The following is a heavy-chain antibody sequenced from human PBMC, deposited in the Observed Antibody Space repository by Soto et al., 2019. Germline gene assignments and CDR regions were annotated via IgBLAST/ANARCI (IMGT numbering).Heavy chain of an antibody. CDR1: GFTFSSYS. Sequence: GGSLRLSCAASGFTFSSYSMNWVRQAPGKGLEWVSYISSSSSTIYYADSEKGRFTISRDNAKNSLYLQMNRQRAEDTAVYYCAIVGGSGSYYNTYYYYYYGMDVWGQGTTVTVSS. CDR2: ISSSSSTI. V-gene: IGHV3-48*01. CDR3: AIVGGSGSYYNTYYYYYYGMDV. D-gene: IGHD3-10*01. J-gene: IGHJ6*02.